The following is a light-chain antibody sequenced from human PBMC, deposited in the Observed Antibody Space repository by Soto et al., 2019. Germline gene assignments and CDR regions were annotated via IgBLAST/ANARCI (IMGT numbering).Light chain of an antibody. V-gene: IGLV2-14*01. CDR2: DVS. J-gene: IGLJ2*01. CDR3: SSYTSSSTHRV. CDR1: SSDVGDYNY. Sequence: QSVLTQPASVSGSPGQSITISCTGTSSDVGDYNYVSWYQQHPGKAPKLMIYDVSNRPSGVSNRFSGSKSGNTASLTISGLQAEDEADYFCSSYTSSSTHRVFGRGTKLTVL.